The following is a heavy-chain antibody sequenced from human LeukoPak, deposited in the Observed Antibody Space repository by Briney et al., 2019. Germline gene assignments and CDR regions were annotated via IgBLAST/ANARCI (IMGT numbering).Heavy chain of an antibody. CDR1: GFTFSSYS. J-gene: IGHJ4*02. CDR3: ARATERRREHFDY. CDR2: ISSSSSTI. D-gene: IGHD1-1*01. V-gene: IGHV3-48*01. Sequence: GRSLRLSCAASGFTFSSYSMNWVRQAPGKGLEWVSYISSSSSTIYYADSVKGRFTISRDNAKNSLYLQMNSLRAEDTAVYYCARATERRREHFDYWGQGTLVTVSS.